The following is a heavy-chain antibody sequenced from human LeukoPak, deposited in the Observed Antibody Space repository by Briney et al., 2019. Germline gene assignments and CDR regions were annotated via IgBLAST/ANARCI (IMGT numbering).Heavy chain of an antibody. CDR1: GGSFSGYY. V-gene: IGHV4-34*01. D-gene: IGHD1-26*01. Sequence: SETLSLTCAVYGGSFSGYYWSWIRQPPGKGLEWIGEINHSGSTNYNPSLKSRVTISVDTSKNQFSLKLSSVTAADTAVYYCARGGGSLYYNWFDPWGQGTLVTVSS. J-gene: IGHJ5*02. CDR2: INHSGST. CDR3: ARGGGSLYYNWFDP.